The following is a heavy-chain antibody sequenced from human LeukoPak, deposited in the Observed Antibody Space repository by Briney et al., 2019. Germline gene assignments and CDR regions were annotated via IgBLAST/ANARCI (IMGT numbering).Heavy chain of an antibody. Sequence: GGALRLSFAASGFGFKTYEMNWVRQAPGKGLEWISYISGKNIINYADSVKGRFTISRDNTKNSLYLQMNSLRAEDTAVYYCASELWFGESNALDTWGQGTVVTVSS. V-gene: IGHV3-48*03. J-gene: IGHJ3*02. D-gene: IGHD3-10*01. CDR1: GFGFKTYE. CDR2: ISGKNII. CDR3: ASELWFGESNALDT.